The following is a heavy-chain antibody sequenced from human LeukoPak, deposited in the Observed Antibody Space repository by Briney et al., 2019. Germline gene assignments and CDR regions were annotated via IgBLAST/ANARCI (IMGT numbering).Heavy chain of an antibody. CDR2: IYYSGST. Sequence: SETLSLTCAVSGGSISSYYWSWIRQPPGKGLEWIGYIYYSGSTNYNPSLKSRVTISVDTSKNQFSLKLSSVTAADTAVYYCARLVKAAAGYYYYHYGMDVWGQGTTVTVSS. J-gene: IGHJ6*02. CDR3: ARLVKAAAGYYYYHYGMDV. D-gene: IGHD6-13*01. CDR1: GGSISSYY. V-gene: IGHV4-59*08.